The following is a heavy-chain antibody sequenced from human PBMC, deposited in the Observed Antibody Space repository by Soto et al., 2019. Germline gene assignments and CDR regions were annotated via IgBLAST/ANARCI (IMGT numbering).Heavy chain of an antibody. D-gene: IGHD3-22*01. CDR2: IYYTGNT. V-gene: IGHV4-30-4*01. Sequence: QVQLQESGPGLVKPSQTLSLTCTVSGASISGGDYYWTWIRQPPGKGLEWIGYIYYTGNTYSNPSLDSRLSISVDPSNNQFALRLTSVTAPDTAIYYCARATYDSSTYYLDYWGQGTLVTVSS. CDR3: ARATYDSSTYYLDY. CDR1: GASISGGDYY. J-gene: IGHJ4*02.